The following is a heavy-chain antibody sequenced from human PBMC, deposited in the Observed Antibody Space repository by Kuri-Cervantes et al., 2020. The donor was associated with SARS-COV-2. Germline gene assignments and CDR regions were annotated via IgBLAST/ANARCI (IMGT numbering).Heavy chain of an antibody. Sequence: GGSLRLSCAASGFTFSSYAMSWVRQAPGKGLVWVSRINSDGSSTSYADSVKGRFTISRDNAKNTLYLQMNSLRAEDTAVYYCARVEWYNWNLFDAFDIWGQGTMVTVSS. J-gene: IGHJ3*02. CDR1: GFTFSSYA. D-gene: IGHD1-20*01. CDR3: ARVEWYNWNLFDAFDI. CDR2: INSDGSST. V-gene: IGHV3-74*01.